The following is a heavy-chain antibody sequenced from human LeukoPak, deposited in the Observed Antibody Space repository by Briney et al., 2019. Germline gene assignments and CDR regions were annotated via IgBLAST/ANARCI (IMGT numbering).Heavy chain of an antibody. CDR2: ISAYNGNT. Sequence: ASVKVSCKASGYTFTSYGISWVRQAPGQGLEWMGWISAYNGNTNYAQKLQGRVTMTTDTSTSTAYMELRSLRSDDTAVYYCATEPGIAAAGESYYYYYYMDVWGKGTTVTVSS. D-gene: IGHD6-13*01. J-gene: IGHJ6*03. V-gene: IGHV1-18*01. CDR3: ATEPGIAAAGESYYYYYYMDV. CDR1: GYTFTSYG.